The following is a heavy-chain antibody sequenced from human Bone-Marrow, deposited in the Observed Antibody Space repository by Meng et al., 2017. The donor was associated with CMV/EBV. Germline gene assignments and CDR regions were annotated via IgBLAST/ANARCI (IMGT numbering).Heavy chain of an antibody. CDR2: IKSKTDGGTT. CDR3: TTSMVRGVIITGPLGY. J-gene: IGHJ4*02. D-gene: IGHD3-10*01. CDR1: GFTFSNAW. V-gene: IGHV3-15*01. Sequence: GGSLRLSCAASGFTFSNAWMSWVRQAPGKGLEWVGRIKSKTDGGTTDYAAPVKGRFTISRDDSKNTLYLQMNSLKTEDTAVYYCTTSMVRGVIITGPLGYWGQGTLVPVSS.